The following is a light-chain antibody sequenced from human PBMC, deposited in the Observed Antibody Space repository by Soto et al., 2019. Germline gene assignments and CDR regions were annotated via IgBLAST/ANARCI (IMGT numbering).Light chain of an antibody. J-gene: IGKJ1*01. Sequence: EIVLGQSLGTLSLSPGERATPCYRASTSVSSSYLAWYQQKPGHTPRLLIYGASSRAPVIPDRFSGSASGTDFTLTISRMQPEDFAVYYCQQYGSSPWTVGQGTKVDIK. CDR3: QQYGSSPWT. CDR1: TSVSSSY. CDR2: GAS. V-gene: IGKV3-20*01.